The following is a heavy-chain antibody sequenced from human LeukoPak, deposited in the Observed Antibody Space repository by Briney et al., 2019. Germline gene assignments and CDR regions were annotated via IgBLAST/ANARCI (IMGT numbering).Heavy chain of an antibody. CDR1: GFTFSDYY. CDR3: ARADWASIDS. Sequence: GGSLRLSCAASGFTFSDYYMSWIRQAPGKGLEWVSYISSSGSTISYADAVKGRFTIPRDNAKNSLYLQMNSLRAEDTAVYFWARADWASIDSWGQRALGTASS. V-gene: IGHV3-11*04. CDR2: ISSSGSTI. D-gene: IGHD3-9*01. J-gene: IGHJ4*02.